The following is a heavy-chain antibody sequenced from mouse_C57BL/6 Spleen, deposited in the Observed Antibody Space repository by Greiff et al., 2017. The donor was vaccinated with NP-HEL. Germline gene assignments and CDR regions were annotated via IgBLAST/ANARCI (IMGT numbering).Heavy chain of an antibody. CDR2: ISGGGGNT. V-gene: IGHV5-9*01. Sequence: EVKLMESGGGLVKPGGSLKLSCAASGFTFSSYTMSWVRQTPEKRLEWVATISGGGGNTYYPDSVKGRFTISRDNAKNTLYLQMSSLRSEDTALYYCARHASDWDEGGFAYWGQGTLVTVSA. CDR3: ARHASDWDEGGFAY. CDR1: GFTFSSYT. D-gene: IGHD4-1*01. J-gene: IGHJ3*01.